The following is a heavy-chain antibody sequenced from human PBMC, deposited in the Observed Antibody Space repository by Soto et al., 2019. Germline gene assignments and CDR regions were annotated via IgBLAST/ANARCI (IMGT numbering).Heavy chain of an antibody. CDR2: ISYDGSNK. V-gene: IGHV3-30*18. CDR1: GFTFSSYG. CDR3: AKDETRRPGIAVAGGHDY. Sequence: PGGSLRLSCTASGFTFSSYGMHWVRQAPGKGLEWVAVISYDGSNKYYGDSVKGRFTISRDNSKNTLYLQMNSLRTEDTAVYYCAKDETRRPGIAVAGGHDYWGQGTLVTVPQ. D-gene: IGHD6-19*01. J-gene: IGHJ4*02.